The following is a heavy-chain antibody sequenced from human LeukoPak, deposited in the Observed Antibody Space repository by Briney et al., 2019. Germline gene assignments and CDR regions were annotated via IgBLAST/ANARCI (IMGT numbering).Heavy chain of an antibody. J-gene: IGHJ4*02. V-gene: IGHV3-23*01. CDR3: AAYSSGWYYFDY. D-gene: IGHD6-19*01. CDR1: GFTFSSYA. Sequence: GGSLRLSCAASGFTFSSYAMSWVRQAPGKGLKWVSAISGSGGSTYYADSVKGRFTISRDNSKNTLYLQMNSLRAEDTAVYYCAAYSSGWYYFDYWGQGTLVTVSS. CDR2: ISGSGGST.